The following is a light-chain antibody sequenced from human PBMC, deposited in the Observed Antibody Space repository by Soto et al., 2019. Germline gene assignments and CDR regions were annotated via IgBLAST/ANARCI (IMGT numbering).Light chain of an antibody. CDR2: DAS. CDR3: QQYNNWPPT. V-gene: IGKV3-15*01. J-gene: IGKJ5*01. Sequence: EIVMTPSPATLSVSLAERATLSCRASQSVRSNLAWYQQKPGQAPRLLIYDASTRAPGIPARFSGSGSGTELTLTISSLQSDDFAVYHCQQYNNWPPTFGHGTRLEIK. CDR1: QSVRSN.